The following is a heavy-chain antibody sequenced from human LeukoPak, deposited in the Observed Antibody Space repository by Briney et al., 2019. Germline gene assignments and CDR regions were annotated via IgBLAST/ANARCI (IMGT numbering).Heavy chain of an antibody. CDR2: INHSGST. CDR3: ARDYYYGPNWFDP. CDR1: GFTFSTYS. J-gene: IGHJ5*02. D-gene: IGHD3-10*01. Sequence: GSLRLSCAASGFTFSTYSMNWIRQPPGKGLEWIGEINHSGSTNYNPSLKSRVTISVDTSKNQFSLKLSSVTAADTAVYYCARDYYYGPNWFDPWGQGTLVTVSS. V-gene: IGHV4-34*01.